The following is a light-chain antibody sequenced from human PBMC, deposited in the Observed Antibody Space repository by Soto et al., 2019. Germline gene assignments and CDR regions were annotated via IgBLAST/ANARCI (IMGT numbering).Light chain of an antibody. J-gene: IGKJ1*01. Sequence: MVVTKSSCMLSLSPGERATLSCRASHICSISYLAWYQQNPGPAPRLLIYGASSRATGIPDSFSGSGSGTDFTLTISRLEPEDIPVYYHQHYGRPCTFGQGTKVDIK. CDR1: HICSISY. CDR3: QHYGRPCT. V-gene: IGKV3-20*01. CDR2: GAS.